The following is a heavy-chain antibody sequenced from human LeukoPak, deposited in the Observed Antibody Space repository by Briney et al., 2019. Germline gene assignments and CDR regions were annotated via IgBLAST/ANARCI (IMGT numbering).Heavy chain of an antibody. CDR2: ISSSGNYI. CDR1: GFTFSNFN. J-gene: IGHJ3*02. D-gene: IGHD7-27*01. Sequence: GGSLRLSCAASGFTFSNFNMNWVRQAPGKGLEWVSSISSSGNYIYYADSVKGRFTISRDNAKNSLYLQMSSLRAEDTAVYYCARAFRENYWGEPFDIWGQGTMVSVSS. V-gene: IGHV3-21*01. CDR3: ARAFRENYWGEPFDI.